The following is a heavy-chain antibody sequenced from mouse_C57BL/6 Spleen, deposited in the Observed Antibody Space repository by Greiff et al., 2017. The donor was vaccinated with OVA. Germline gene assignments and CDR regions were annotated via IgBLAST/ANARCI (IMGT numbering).Heavy chain of an antibody. CDR2: IYPRSGNT. Sequence: QVQLQQSGAELARPGASVTLSCKASGYTFTSYGISWVKQRTGQGLEWIGEIYPRSGNTYYNEKFKGKATLTADKSSSTAYMELRSLTSEDSAVYFCARGDSNYGFAYWGQGTLVTVSA. V-gene: IGHV1-81*01. CDR3: ARGDSNYGFAY. D-gene: IGHD2-5*01. CDR1: GYTFTSYG. J-gene: IGHJ3*01.